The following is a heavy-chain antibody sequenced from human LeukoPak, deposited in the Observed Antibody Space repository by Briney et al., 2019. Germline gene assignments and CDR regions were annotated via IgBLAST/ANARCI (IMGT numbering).Heavy chain of an antibody. CDR2: IKQDGSKK. V-gene: IGHV3-7*04. Sequence: GGSLRLSCVASGFPFSSYWMTWVRQAPGKGLEWVANIKQDGSKKSYVDSVKGRFAISRDNAKNSLYLQMNSLRAEDTAIYYCTRVGYINEGIDYWGQGTLVTVSS. D-gene: IGHD4-11*01. CDR3: TRVGYINEGIDY. CDR1: GFPFSSYW. J-gene: IGHJ4*02.